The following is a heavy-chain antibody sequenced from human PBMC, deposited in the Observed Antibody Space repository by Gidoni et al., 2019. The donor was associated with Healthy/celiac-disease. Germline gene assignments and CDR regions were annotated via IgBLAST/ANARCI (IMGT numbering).Heavy chain of an antibody. D-gene: IGHD3-3*01. CDR3: VKDRVTIFGVVSYYFDY. CDR1: GFTFSSYA. V-gene: IGHV3-64D*06. CDR2: ISSNGGST. Sequence: EVQLVESGGGLVQPGGSLRLSCSASGFTFSSYAMHWVRQAPGQGLEYVSAISSNGGSTYYADSVKGRFTISRDNSKNTLYLQMSSLRAEDTAVYYCVKDRVTIFGVVSYYFDYWGQGTLVTVSS. J-gene: IGHJ4*02.